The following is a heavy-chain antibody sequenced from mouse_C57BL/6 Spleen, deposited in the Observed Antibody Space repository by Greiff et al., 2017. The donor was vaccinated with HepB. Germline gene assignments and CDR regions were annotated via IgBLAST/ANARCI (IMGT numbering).Heavy chain of an antibody. J-gene: IGHJ4*01. D-gene: IGHD1-1*01. CDR3: SRAYGSRAMDY. CDR1: GYTFTDYY. V-gene: IGHV1-19*01. Sequence: VQLQQSGPVLVKPGASVKMSCKASGYTFTDYYMNWVKQSHGKSLEWIGVINPYNGGTSYNQKFKGKATLTVYKSSSTAYMELNSLTSEDSAVYYFSRAYGSRAMDYWGQGTSVTVSS. CDR2: INPYNGGT.